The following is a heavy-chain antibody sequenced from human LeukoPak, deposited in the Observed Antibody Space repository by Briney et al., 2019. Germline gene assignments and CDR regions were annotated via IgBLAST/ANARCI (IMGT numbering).Heavy chain of an antibody. D-gene: IGHD3-22*01. CDR1: GGSISSGGYS. CDR2: IYHSGST. V-gene: IGHV4-30-2*01. Sequence: SETLSLTCAVSGGSISSGGYSWSWIRQPPGRGLEWIGYIYHSGSTYYNPSLKSRVTISVDRSKNQFSLKLSSVTAADTAVYYCASSYYYDSSGYYYQLDYWGQGTLVTVSS. J-gene: IGHJ4*02. CDR3: ASSYYYDSSGYYYQLDY.